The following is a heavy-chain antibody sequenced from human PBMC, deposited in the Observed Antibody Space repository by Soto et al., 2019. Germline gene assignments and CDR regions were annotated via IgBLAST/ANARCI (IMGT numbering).Heavy chain of an antibody. V-gene: IGHV3-23*01. J-gene: IGHJ4*02. D-gene: IGHD6-13*01. CDR3: TRRLAAGTNFTFDY. CDR2: ISGSGGIT. Sequence: GGSLRLSCAAAGFTFSSYAMSWVRQAPGKGLEWVSAISGSGGITYYADSVKGRFTISRDDSKNTAYLQMNSLKTEDTAVYYCTRRLAAGTNFTFDYWAQGTLVTVSS. CDR1: GFTFSSYA.